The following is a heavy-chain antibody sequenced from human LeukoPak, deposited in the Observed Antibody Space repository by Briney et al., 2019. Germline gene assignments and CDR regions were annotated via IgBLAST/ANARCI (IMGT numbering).Heavy chain of an antibody. V-gene: IGHV4-34*01. CDR2: INHSGST. J-gene: IGHJ3*02. CDR3: AGLGAIQADASDI. CDR1: GGSFSGYY. Sequence: SETLSLTCAVYGGSFSGYYWSWIRQPPGKGLEWIGEINHSGSTNYNPSLKSRVTISVDTSKNQFSLKLSSVTAADTAVYYCAGLGAIQADASDIWGQGTMVTVSS. D-gene: IGHD1-26*01.